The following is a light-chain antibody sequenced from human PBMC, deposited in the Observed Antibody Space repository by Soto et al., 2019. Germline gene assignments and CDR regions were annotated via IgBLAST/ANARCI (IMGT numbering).Light chain of an antibody. CDR1: QSVSSSY. CDR3: QQYGSSLWT. V-gene: IGKV3-20*01. CDR2: AAS. J-gene: IGKJ1*01. Sequence: EIVLTQSPGTLSLSPGERATLSCRASQSVSSSYLAWYQEKPGQAPRLVIYAASSRGTCIPDRFSGSGSGTDFTLTISRLEPEVFAVDYCQQYGSSLWTFGQGTKVEIK.